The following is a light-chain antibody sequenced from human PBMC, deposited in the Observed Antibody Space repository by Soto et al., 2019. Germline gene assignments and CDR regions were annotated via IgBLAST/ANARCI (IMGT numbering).Light chain of an antibody. J-gene: IGKJ4*01. CDR2: DAS. Sequence: EIVLTQSPATLSLSPGERATLSCRASQSVSRSLAWFQQKPGQAPRLLIYDASNRATGIPARFSGGGSGTDFTLTISSLEPEDFALYYCQHRGNWPLTFGGGTKVDIK. V-gene: IGKV3-11*01. CDR3: QHRGNWPLT. CDR1: QSVSRS.